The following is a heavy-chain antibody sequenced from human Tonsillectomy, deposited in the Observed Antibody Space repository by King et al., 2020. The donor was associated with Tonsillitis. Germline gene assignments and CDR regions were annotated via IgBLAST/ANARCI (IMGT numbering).Heavy chain of an antibody. D-gene: IGHD5-12*01. CDR1: GGSISSGGYS. Sequence: QLQESGSGLVKPSQTLSLSCAVSGGSISSGGYSWSWIRQPPGKGLEWIGYIYHSGSTYYNPSLKSRVTISVDRSKNQFSPKLSSVTAADTAVYYCARSGYGSYYFDYWGQGTLVTVSS. CDR2: IYHSGST. J-gene: IGHJ4*02. CDR3: ARSGYGSYYFDY. V-gene: IGHV4-30-2*01.